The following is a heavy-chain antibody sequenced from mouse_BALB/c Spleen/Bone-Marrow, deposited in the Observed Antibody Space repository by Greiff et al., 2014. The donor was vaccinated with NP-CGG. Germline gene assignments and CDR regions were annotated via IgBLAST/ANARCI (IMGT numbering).Heavy chain of an antibody. CDR2: IWAGGST. CDR3: ARVYLWYFDV. CDR1: GFSLTSYG. D-gene: IGHD2-3*01. Sequence: LQESGPGLVAPSQSLSITCTVSGFSLTSYGVHWVRQPPGKGLEWLGVIWAGGSTNYNSALMSRLSISKDNSKSQVFLKMKSLQTDDTAMYYCARVYLWYFDVWGAGTTVTVSS. V-gene: IGHV2-9*02. J-gene: IGHJ1*01.